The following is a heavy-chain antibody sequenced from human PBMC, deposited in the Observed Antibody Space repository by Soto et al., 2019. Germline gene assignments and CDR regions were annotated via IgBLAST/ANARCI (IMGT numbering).Heavy chain of an antibody. CDR1: GFTFDDYA. J-gene: IGHJ6*02. CDR2: IGWNSGNI. CDR3: TRAPVRGLYYYCMDV. D-gene: IGHD3-10*01. Sequence: EVQLVESGGGLEQPGRSLRLSCSVSGFTFDDYAMHWVRQGPGKGLEWVSGIGWNSGNIGYADSVKGRFTISRDNARNSLYLQMNSLRTEDTALYYCTRAPVRGLYYYCMDVWGQGTTVTVSS. V-gene: IGHV3-9*01.